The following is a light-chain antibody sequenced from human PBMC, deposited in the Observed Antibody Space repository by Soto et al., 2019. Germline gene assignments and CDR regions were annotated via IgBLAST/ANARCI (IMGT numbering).Light chain of an antibody. Sequence: DIQMTQSPSSLSASVGDRVTITCRASQSISSYLNWYQQKPGKAPKLLIYAASSLQSGAPSRFSGSGSGTDFTLTISSLQPEDFATYYCQQSYSTPPLTFGGGTKVDIK. V-gene: IGKV1-39*01. CDR2: AAS. J-gene: IGKJ4*01. CDR1: QSISSY. CDR3: QQSYSTPPLT.